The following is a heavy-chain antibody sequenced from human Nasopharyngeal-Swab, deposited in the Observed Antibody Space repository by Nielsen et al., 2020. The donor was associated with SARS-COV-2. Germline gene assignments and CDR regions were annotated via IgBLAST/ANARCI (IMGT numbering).Heavy chain of an antibody. CDR1: GYSFTSYW. J-gene: IGHJ4*02. CDR3: ARLLVPAAIRPLYYFDY. V-gene: IGHV5-51*01. D-gene: IGHD2-2*02. CDR2: IYPGDSDT. Sequence: GESLKISCKGSGYSFTSYWIGWVRQMPGKGLEWMGIIYPGDSDTRYSPSFQGQVTISADKSISTACLQWSSLKVSDTAMYYCARLLVPAAIRPLYYFDYWGQGTLVTVSS.